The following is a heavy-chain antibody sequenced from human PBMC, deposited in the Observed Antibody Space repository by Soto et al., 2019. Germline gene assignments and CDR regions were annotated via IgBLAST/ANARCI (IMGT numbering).Heavy chain of an antibody. V-gene: IGHV6-1*01. Sequence: SQTLSLTCAISGGSVSSNSAAWNWIRQSPSRGLEWLGRTYYRSKWYNDYAVSVKSRITINPDTSKNQFSLQLNSVTPEDTAVYYCARDWPITIFGVVTLYYFDYWGQGTLVTVSS. D-gene: IGHD3-3*01. CDR2: TYYRSKWYN. CDR1: GGSVSSNSAA. CDR3: ARDWPITIFGVVTLYYFDY. J-gene: IGHJ4*02.